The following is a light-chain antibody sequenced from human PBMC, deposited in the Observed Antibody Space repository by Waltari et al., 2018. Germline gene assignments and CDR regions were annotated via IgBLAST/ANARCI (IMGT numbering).Light chain of an antibody. V-gene: IGKV4-1*01. CDR1: QSVFDSSNNKNN. J-gene: IGKJ4*01. Sequence: DIVMTQSPDSLPASPAERATLHSHYRQSVFDSSNNKNNLAWDQQKPGQLPKLLIYWAATRESGVPDRFSGSGSGTDFTLTISSLQAADVAVYYCQQYYSTPLTFGGGTKVEIK. CDR2: WAA. CDR3: QQYYSTPLT.